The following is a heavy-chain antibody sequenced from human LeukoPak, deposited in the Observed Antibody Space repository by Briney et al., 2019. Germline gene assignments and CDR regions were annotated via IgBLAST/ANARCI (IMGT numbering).Heavy chain of an antibody. CDR1: GFTFSSYG. Sequence: PGGSLRLSCAASGFTFSSYGMHWVRQVPGKGLEWAAVIWYDGSNKYYADSVKGRFTISRDNPKNTLYLQMNSLRAEDTAVYYCAGVRGAWDAFCFSGQGTMVTVSS. V-gene: IGHV3-33*01. CDR3: AGVRGAWDAFCF. CDR2: IWYDGSNK. J-gene: IGHJ3*01. D-gene: IGHD3-10*01.